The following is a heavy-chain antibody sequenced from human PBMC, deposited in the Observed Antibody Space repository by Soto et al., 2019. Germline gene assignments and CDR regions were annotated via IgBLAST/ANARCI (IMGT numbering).Heavy chain of an antibody. D-gene: IGHD6-13*01. Sequence: GGSLRLSCAASGFTFSSYGMHWVRQAPGKGLEWVAVIWYDGSNKYYVDSVKGRFTISRDNAKNSLYLQMNSLRAEDTAVYYCARDLWVNLAAAGTAPLAPWGQGTLVTVSS. V-gene: IGHV3-33*01. CDR1: GFTFSSYG. CDR3: ARDLWVNLAAAGTAPLAP. CDR2: IWYDGSNK. J-gene: IGHJ5*02.